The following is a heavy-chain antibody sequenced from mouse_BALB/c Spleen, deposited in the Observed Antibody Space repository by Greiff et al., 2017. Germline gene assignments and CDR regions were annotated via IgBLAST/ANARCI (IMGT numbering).Heavy chain of an antibody. CDR2: IDPSDSET. V-gene: IGHV1S126*01. CDR1: GYSFTSYW. CDR3: ARSTMITTGAWFAY. Sequence: QVQLQQSGPQLVRPGASVKISCKASGYSFTSYWMHWVKQRPGQGLEWIGMIDPSDSETRLNQKFKDKATLTVDKSSSTAYMQLSSPTSEDSAVYYCARSTMITTGAWFAYWGQGTLVTVSA. D-gene: IGHD2-4*01. J-gene: IGHJ3*01.